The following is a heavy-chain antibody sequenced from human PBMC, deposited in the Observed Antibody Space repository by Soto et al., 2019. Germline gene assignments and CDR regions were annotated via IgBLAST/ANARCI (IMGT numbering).Heavy chain of an antibody. V-gene: IGHV4-34*01. Sequence: PSETLSLTCAPFSASLGDHYWASMPQSPDKGLERIGEVHPSVSSDYSPPLKRRLTLSVVTSKNQFSLKVASVTAADTAVYFCARGKPSGYRFGPRNFFYYGLDVWGPGTTVTVSS. CDR3: ARGKPSGYRFGPRNFFYYGLDV. J-gene: IGHJ6*02. CDR2: VHPSVSS. D-gene: IGHD5-18*01. CDR1: SASLGDHY.